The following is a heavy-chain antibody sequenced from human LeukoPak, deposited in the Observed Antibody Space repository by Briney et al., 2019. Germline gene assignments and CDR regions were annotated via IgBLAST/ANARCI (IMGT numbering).Heavy chain of an antibody. CDR2: ISYEGSNK. V-gene: IGHV3-30-3*01. Sequence: GGSLRLSCAASGFTFSSYAMHWVRQAPGEGLEWVALISYEGSNKYYADSVKGRFTISRDNSKNTVYLQMNSLRAEDTAVYYCAREYGSGGYYIGVWFDPWGQGTLVTVSS. J-gene: IGHJ5*02. CDR3: AREYGSGGYYIGVWFDP. D-gene: IGHD3-10*01. CDR1: GFTFSSYA.